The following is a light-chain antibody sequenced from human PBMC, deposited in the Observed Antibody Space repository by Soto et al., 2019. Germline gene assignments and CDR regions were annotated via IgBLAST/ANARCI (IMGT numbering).Light chain of an antibody. CDR2: GAS. CDR3: QHYNSYSEA. Sequence: IVLTQSPGTLSSSPGERATLSCRASQSVSTSNLAWYQQRPGQAPRLLIYGASRRATGIPDRFSGSGSGTEFTLTISSLQPDDFATYYCQHYNSYSEAFGQGTKVDIK. V-gene: IGKV3-20*01. CDR1: QSVSTSN. J-gene: IGKJ1*01.